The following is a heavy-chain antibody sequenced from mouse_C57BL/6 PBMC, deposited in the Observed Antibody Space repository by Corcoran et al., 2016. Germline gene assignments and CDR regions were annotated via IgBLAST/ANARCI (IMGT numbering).Heavy chain of an antibody. V-gene: IGHV1-75*01. CDR1: GYTFTDYY. Sequence: QVQLKQSGAELVRPGASVKLSCKASGYTFTDYYINWVKQRPGQGLEWIGWIFPGSGSTYYNEKFKGKATLTVDKSSSTAYMLLSSLTSEDSAVYFCARDYEGWYFDVWGTGTTVTVSS. CDR3: ARDYEGWYFDV. J-gene: IGHJ1*03. CDR2: IFPGSGST. D-gene: IGHD2-4*01.